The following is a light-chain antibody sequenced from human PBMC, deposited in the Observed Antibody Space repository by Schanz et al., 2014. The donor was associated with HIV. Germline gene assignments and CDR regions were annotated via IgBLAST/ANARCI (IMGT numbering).Light chain of an antibody. CDR1: SSDVGSYNL. Sequence: QSALTQPASVSGSPGQSITISCTGTSSDVGSYNLVSWYQQHPGKAPKLLIYEVSKRPSGVSNRFSASKSGNTASLTISGLQAEDEADYHCCSYAATSNVLFGGGTKLTVL. CDR2: EVS. CDR3: CSYAATSNVL. V-gene: IGLV2-23*02. J-gene: IGLJ3*02.